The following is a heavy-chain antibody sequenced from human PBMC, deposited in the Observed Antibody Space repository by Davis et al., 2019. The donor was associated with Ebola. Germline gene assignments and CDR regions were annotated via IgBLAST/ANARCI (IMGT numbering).Heavy chain of an antibody. V-gene: IGHV3-30*18. CDR3: AKDHRYYGSGSYYTPPLDY. J-gene: IGHJ4*02. Sequence: GESLKISCAASGFTFSSYGMHWVRQAPGKGLEWVAVISYDGSNKYYADSVKGRFTISRDNSKNTLYLQMNSLRAEDTAVYYCAKDHRYYGSGSYYTPPLDYWGQGTLVTVSS. D-gene: IGHD3-10*01. CDR1: GFTFSSYG. CDR2: ISYDGSNK.